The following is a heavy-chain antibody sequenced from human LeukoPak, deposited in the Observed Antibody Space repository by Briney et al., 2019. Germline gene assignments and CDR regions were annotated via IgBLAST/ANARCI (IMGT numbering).Heavy chain of an antibody. Sequence: SQTLSLTCAVSGGSFTSTNWWTCVRQPPGKGLEWIGEVHLDGRTNYNPSLKSRLIMSVDLPENHISLKLTSVTAADTAVYYCAREGGFYRPLDYSGQGTLVTVSS. CDR2: VHLDGRT. V-gene: IGHV4-4*02. D-gene: IGHD3-3*01. CDR3: AREGGFYRPLDY. J-gene: IGHJ4*02. CDR1: GGSFTSTNW.